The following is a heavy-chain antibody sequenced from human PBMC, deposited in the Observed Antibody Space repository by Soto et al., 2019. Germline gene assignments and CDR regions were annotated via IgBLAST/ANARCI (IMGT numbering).Heavy chain of an antibody. CDR2: MNPNSGNT. CDR1: RYTFTSYD. CDR3: ARTLYGDNVDY. J-gene: IGHJ4*02. D-gene: IGHD4-17*01. V-gene: IGHV1-8*01. Sequence: ASAKVSCKSPRYTFTSYDINLFRQATGQGLEWMGWMNPNSGNTGYAQKFQGRVTMTRNTSISTAYMELSSLRSEDTAVYYCARTLYGDNVDYWGQGTLVTVSS.